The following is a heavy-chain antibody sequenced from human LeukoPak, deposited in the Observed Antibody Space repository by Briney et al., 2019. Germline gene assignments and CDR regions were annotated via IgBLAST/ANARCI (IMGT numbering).Heavy chain of an antibody. CDR2: IRYDGSNK. V-gene: IGHV3-30*02. J-gene: IGHJ3*02. Sequence: PGGSLRLSCAASGFTFSSYGMHWVRQAPGKGLEWVAFIRYDGSNKYYADSVKGRFAISRDNSKNTLYLQMNSLRAEDTAVYYCAKDSSQWSMIVVVISSPGAFDIWGQGTMVTVSS. CDR1: GFTFSSYG. D-gene: IGHD3-22*01. CDR3: AKDSSQWSMIVVVISSPGAFDI.